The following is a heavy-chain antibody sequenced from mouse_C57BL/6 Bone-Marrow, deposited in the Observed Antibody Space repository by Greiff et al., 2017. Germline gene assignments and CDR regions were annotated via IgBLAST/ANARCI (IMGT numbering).Heavy chain of an antibody. Sequence: VQLQQPGAELVRPGTSVKLSCKASGYPFTSYWMHWVKQRPGQGLEWIGVIDPSDSYTNYNQKFKGKATLTVYTSSSTAYMQLSSLTSEDSAVYYCERRDYYGSSYDYFDDWGKGTTLTVDS. CDR2: IDPSDSYT. J-gene: IGHJ2*01. D-gene: IGHD1-1*01. V-gene: IGHV1-59*01. CDR1: GYPFTSYW. CDR3: ERRDYYGSSYDYFDD.